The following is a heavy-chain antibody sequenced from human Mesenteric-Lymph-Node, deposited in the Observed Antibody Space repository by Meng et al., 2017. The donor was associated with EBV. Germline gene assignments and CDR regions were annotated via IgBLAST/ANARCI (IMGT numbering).Heavy chain of an antibody. J-gene: IGHJ5*02. CDR3: ARVRAYCGGACYHHR. V-gene: IGHV4-4*03. D-gene: IGHD2-21*02. CDR1: GGFPSTRDA. CDR2: IYNCGST. Sequence: GQLLEGAPPLLMPPGTMPLPSSFAGGFPSTRDAWRWGCQRPGTGLELIGVIYNCGSTNYKPYPKSRVPISVDESKNQFSLRLSSVTAADTDVYYCARVRAYCGGACYHHRWGQGTLVTVSS.